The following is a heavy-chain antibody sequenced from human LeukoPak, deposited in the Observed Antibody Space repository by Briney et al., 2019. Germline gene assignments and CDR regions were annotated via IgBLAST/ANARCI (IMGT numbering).Heavy chain of an antibody. Sequence: GGSLRLSCAASGFTFSSYSMNWVRQAPGKGLEWVSSISSSSSYIYYADSVKGRFTISRDNAKNSLYLQMNSLRAEDTAVYYCARDFAPRVLLWWEVVIVGGTHWFDPWGQGTLVNGS. J-gene: IGHJ5*02. CDR1: GFTFSSYS. CDR2: ISSSSSYI. V-gene: IGHV3-21*01. CDR3: ARDFAPRVLLWWEVVIVGGTHWFDP. D-gene: IGHD2-15*01.